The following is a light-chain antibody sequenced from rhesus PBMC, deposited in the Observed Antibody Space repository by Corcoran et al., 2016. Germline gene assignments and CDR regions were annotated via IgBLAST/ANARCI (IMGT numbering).Light chain of an antibody. V-gene: IGKV3-24*04. CDR3: QQSSNFWT. CDR1: QSVGSY. Sequence: ETVVTQSPATLSLSPGERATLSCRASQSVGSYLAWYQQKPGQAPRLLIFGASSRATGIPDRLSGSGSGTDFPLTISSLEPVDVGVYYCQQSSNFWTFGQGTKVEIK. CDR2: GAS. J-gene: IGKJ1*01.